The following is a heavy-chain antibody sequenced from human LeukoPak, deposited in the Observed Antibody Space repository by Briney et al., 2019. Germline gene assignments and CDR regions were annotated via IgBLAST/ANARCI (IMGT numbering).Heavy chain of an antibody. CDR2: INPSGGST. D-gene: IGHD3-22*01. J-gene: IGHJ4*02. CDR1: GYTFTSYY. V-gene: IGHV1-46*01. Sequence: ASVKVSCKASGYTFTSYYMHWVRQAPGQGLEWMGIINPSGGSTSYAQKFQGRVTMTRDTSTSTVYMELSSLRSEDTAVYYCARDGFPYYYDSSGYSLDYRGQGTLVTVSS. CDR3: ARDGFPYYYDSSGYSLDY.